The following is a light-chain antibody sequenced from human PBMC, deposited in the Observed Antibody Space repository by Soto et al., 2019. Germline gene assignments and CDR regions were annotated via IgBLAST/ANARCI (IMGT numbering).Light chain of an antibody. Sequence: DPQMTQSPSSLSASVGDTVTITCRASQSINTYLNWYQQRPGKAPELLIYAASSLHSGVPSRFSGSGSGTDFTLAISSLQPEDFATYYCQQSYGPPLTFGGGTKVEIK. V-gene: IGKV1-39*01. CDR2: AAS. CDR3: QQSYGPPLT. J-gene: IGKJ4*01. CDR1: QSINTY.